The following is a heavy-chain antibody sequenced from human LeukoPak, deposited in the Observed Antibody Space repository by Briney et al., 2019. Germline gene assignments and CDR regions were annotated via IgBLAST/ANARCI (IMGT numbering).Heavy chain of an antibody. CDR2: ISAYNGNT. Sequence: ASVKVSCKASGYTFTSYGISWVRQAPGQGLEWMGWISAYNGNTNYAQKLQGRVTMTTDTFTSTAYMELRSLRSDDTAVYYCARGHHSSSPSVSHPWGQGTLVTVSS. CDR1: GYTFTSYG. CDR3: ARGHHSSSPSVSHP. J-gene: IGHJ5*02. V-gene: IGHV1-18*01. D-gene: IGHD6-13*01.